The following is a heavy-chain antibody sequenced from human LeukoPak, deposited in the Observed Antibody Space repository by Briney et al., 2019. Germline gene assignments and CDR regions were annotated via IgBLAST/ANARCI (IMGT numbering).Heavy chain of an antibody. CDR2: IYTSGST. D-gene: IGHD6-6*01. CDR1: GGSISSYY. CDR3: ARRVAARYYYMDV. J-gene: IGHJ6*03. V-gene: IGHV4-4*09. Sequence: SETLSLTCTVSGGSISSYYWSWIRQPPGKGLEWIGYIYTSGSTNYNPSLKSRVTISVDTSKNQFSLKPSSVTAADTAVYYCARRVAARYYYMDVWGKGTTVTVSS.